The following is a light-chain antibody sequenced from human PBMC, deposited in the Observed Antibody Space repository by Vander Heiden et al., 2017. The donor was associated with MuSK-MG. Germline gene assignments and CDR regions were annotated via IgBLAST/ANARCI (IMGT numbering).Light chain of an antibody. CDR1: QSISNS. CDR2: AAS. V-gene: IGKV1-39*01. Sequence: DILMTQSPSSLSASVGDRVTITCRASQSISNSLNWYQQKAGKAPKVLISAASTLQSGVPSRFSGSGSGKDFSLTITNLQPEDFASYCCQQSFSIPWTFGQGTKVEI. CDR3: QQSFSIPWT. J-gene: IGKJ1*01.